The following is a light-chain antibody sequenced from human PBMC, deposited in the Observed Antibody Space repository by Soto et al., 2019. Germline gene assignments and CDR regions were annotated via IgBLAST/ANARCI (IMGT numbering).Light chain of an antibody. J-gene: IGKJ4*01. CDR2: DAF. CDR3: QDRSNWPLFT. Sequence: ENVLTQFPVTLSLSPGERATLSCRASQNAHTSLAWYRQKPGQAPRLLIYDAFKRAAGIPARFSGSGSGTDFTLTISSLEPEDSGIYYCQDRSNWPLFTFGGGTKVDIX. V-gene: IGKV3-11*01. CDR1: QNAHTS.